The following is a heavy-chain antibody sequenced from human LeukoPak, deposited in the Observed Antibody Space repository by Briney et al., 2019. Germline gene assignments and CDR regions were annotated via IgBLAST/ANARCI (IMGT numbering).Heavy chain of an antibody. CDR3: ARDPFDYDSSVYYRINTNFDY. Sequence: GGSLRLSCAASGFTFSSYSMNWVRQAPGKGLEWVSSISSSSSYIYYADSVKGRFTISRDNAKNSLYLQMNSLRAEDTAVYYCARDPFDYDSSVYYRINTNFDYWGQGTVVTVSS. J-gene: IGHJ4*02. CDR2: ISSSSSYI. CDR1: GFTFSSYS. V-gene: IGHV3-21*01. D-gene: IGHD3-22*01.